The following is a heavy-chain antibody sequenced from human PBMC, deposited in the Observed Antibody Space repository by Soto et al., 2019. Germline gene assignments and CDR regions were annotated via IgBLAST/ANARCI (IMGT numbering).Heavy chain of an antibody. J-gene: IGHJ6*02. CDR2: ISYDGSNK. V-gene: IGHV3-30*18. CDR1: GFTFSSYG. Sequence: GGSLRLSCAASGFTFSSYGMHWVRQAPGKGLEWVAVISYDGSNKYYADSVKGRFTISRDNSKNTLYLQMNSLRAEDTAVYYCAKDRYIAAAGTYGYYYYGMDVWGQGTTVTVSS. CDR3: AKDRYIAAAGTYGYYYYGMDV. D-gene: IGHD6-13*01.